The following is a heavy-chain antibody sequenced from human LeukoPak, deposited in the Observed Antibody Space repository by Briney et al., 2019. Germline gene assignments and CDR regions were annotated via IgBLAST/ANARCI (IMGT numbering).Heavy chain of an antibody. Sequence: GGSLRLSCAASGFTFSSYGMHWVRQAPGKGLEWVAVISYDGSNKYYADSVKGRFTISRDNSKNTLYLQMNSLRAEDTAVYYCARDMPGPQIRKSGSYLLDAFDIWGQGTMVTVSS. CDR1: GFTFSSYG. V-gene: IGHV3-30*03. D-gene: IGHD1-26*01. J-gene: IGHJ3*02. CDR2: ISYDGSNK. CDR3: ARDMPGPQIRKSGSYLLDAFDI.